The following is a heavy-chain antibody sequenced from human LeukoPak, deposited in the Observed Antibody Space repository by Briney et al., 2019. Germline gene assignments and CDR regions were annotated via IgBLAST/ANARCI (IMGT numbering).Heavy chain of an antibody. CDR2: TFYWSTWKT. CDR1: GDTVASRSA. Sequence: KRSQTLSLTCAISGDTVASRSAWNWLRQSPSRGLEWLGRTFYWSTWKTDFAVSMSSRMTIIPDTSNNQFSLQLNSVTPEDTGVYFCARGRPSYYAMDVWGEGTSVTVSS. CDR3: ARGRPSYYAMDV. J-gene: IGHJ6*04. V-gene: IGHV6-1*01.